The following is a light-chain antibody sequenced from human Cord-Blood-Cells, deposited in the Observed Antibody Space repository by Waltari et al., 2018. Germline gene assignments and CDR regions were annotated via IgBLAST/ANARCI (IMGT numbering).Light chain of an antibody. V-gene: IGLV2-14*01. CDR3: SSYTSSSTWV. J-gene: IGLJ3*02. Sequence: QSALTQPASVSGSPGQSITIPCTRTSSDVGGYKYASWYHQHPGKAPKLMIYDVSKRPSGVSNRFSGSKSGNTASLTISGLQAEDEADYYCSSYTSSSTWVFGGGTKLTVL. CDR1: SSDVGGYKY. CDR2: DVS.